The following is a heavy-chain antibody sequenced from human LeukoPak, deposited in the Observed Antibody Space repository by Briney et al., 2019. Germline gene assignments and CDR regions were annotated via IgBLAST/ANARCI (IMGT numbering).Heavy chain of an antibody. CDR1: GFTFSNYW. D-gene: IGHD2-2*01. CDR3: ARELPAAAVPTAY. Sequence: GGSLRLSCAASGFTFSNYWMHWVRQSPGEGPVWVARISGDGSNSAYAVSVRGRFTISRDNAKNTLYLQMNSLSADDTAIYYCARELPAAAVPTAYWGQGTLVTVSS. CDR2: ISGDGSNS. V-gene: IGHV3-74*01. J-gene: IGHJ4*02.